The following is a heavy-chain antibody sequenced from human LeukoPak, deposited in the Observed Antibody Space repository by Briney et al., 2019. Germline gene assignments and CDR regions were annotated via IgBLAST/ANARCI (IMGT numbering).Heavy chain of an antibody. J-gene: IGHJ3*02. CDR3: ARATGSTRHDAFDI. CDR1: GGSISSYY. D-gene: IGHD3-9*01. V-gene: IGHV4-59*01. Sequence: SETLSLTCTVSGGSISSYYWSWIRQPPGKGLEWIRYIYYSGSTNYNPSLKSRVTISVDTSKNQFSLKLSSVTAADTAVYYCARATGSTRHDAFDIWGQGTMVTVSS. CDR2: IYYSGST.